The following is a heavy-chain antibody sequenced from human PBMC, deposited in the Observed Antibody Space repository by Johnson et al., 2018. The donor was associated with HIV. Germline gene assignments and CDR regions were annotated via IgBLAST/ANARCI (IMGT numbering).Heavy chain of an antibody. D-gene: IGHD3-22*01. CDR1: GFTFSNYP. CDR3: ARLVSSSFTHAFEI. V-gene: IGHV3-30*04. J-gene: IGHJ3*02. CDR2: ISFDGSNK. Sequence: QVQLVESGGGVVQPGRSLRLSCAASGFTFSNYPMHWVRQAPGKGLEWVAVISFDGSNKYYADSVKGRFTISRDNSKNTLYLQMNSLRAEDTALYYCARLVSSSFTHAFEIWGQGTMVTVSS.